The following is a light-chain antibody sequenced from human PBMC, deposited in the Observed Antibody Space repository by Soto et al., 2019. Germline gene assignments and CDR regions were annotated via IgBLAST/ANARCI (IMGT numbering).Light chain of an antibody. V-gene: IGLV9-49*01. Sequence: QSVLTQPPSASASLGASVTLTCTLSSGYSNYKVDWYQQRPGKGPRFVMRVGTGGIVGSKGDGIPDRFSVLGSGLNRYLTSKNIQEEDESDYHCGADHGSGSNFDVLFGGGTKLTVL. CDR1: SGYSNYK. CDR3: GADHGSGSNFDVL. J-gene: IGLJ2*01. CDR2: VGTGGIVG.